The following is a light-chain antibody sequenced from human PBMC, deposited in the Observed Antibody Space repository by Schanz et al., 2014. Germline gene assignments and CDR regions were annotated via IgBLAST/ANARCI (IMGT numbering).Light chain of an antibody. CDR1: SSDVGGYNY. Sequence: QSALTQPPSASGSPGQSVTISCTGTSSDVGGYNYVSWYQQHPGKAPKLMIYEVSERPSGVPDRFSGSKSDHTASLTISGLQAEDEADYYCSSYAGSDNLIFGGGTKLTVL. J-gene: IGLJ2*01. CDR3: SSYAGSDNLI. V-gene: IGLV2-8*01. CDR2: EVS.